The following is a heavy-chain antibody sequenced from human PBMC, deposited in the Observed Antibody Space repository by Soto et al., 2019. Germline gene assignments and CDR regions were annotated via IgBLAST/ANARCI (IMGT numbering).Heavy chain of an antibody. Sequence: DHLKTSCEGSGYSFTSYCIGWVRQMRVKGPEWMWIIYPGDSVTRYSPSFQCQVTISADKASSTAYLQWSSLKASYTAMYYCARQCSQGIAAAASTKDVWAQRTTLPVSS. CDR3: ARQCSQGIAAAASTKDV. D-gene: IGHD6-13*01. CDR2: IYPGDSVT. CDR1: GYSFTSYC. J-gene: IGHJ6*02. V-gene: IGHV5-51*01.